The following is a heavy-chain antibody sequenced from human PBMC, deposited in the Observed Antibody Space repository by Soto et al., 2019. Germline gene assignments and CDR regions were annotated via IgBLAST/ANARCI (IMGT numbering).Heavy chain of an antibody. CDR3: AKDRERRDYWYFDL. J-gene: IGHJ2*01. V-gene: IGHV3-23*01. Sequence: GGSLRLSCAASGFTFSSYAMSWVRQAPGKGLEWVSAISGSGGSTYYADSVKGRFTISIDNSKNTLYLQMNSLRAEDTAVYYCAKDRERRDYWYFDLWGRGTLVTVSS. CDR2: ISGSGGST. CDR1: GFTFSSYA.